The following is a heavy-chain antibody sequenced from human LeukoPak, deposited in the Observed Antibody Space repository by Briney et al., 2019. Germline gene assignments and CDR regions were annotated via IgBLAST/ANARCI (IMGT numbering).Heavy chain of an antibody. CDR2: INPSGGST. CDR1: GYTFTSYY. Sequence: ASVKVSCKASGYTFTSYYMHWVRQAPGQGLEWMGIINPSGGSTSYAQKFQGRVTMTRDTSTSTVYMELSSLRSEDTAVYYCARDVELVWFGEEGYFDYWGQGTLVTVSS. J-gene: IGHJ4*02. V-gene: IGHV1-46*01. D-gene: IGHD3-10*01. CDR3: ARDVELVWFGEEGYFDY.